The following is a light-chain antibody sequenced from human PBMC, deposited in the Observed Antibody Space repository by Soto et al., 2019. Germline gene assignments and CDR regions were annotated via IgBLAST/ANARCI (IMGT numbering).Light chain of an antibody. Sequence: DIQMTQSPSSLSASVGDRVTITCRASQGIRNELGWYQQKPGKAPKRLIYAASSLQSGVPSRFSGSESGTEFPLTITSLQPEDFATYYCLQHNSYPWTFGQGTKVEIK. V-gene: IGKV1-17*01. J-gene: IGKJ1*01. CDR2: AAS. CDR3: LQHNSYPWT. CDR1: QGIRNE.